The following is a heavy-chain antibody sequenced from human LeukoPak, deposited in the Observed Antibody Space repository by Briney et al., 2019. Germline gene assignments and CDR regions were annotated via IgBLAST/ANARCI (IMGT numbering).Heavy chain of an antibody. CDR2: IKQDGSEK. J-gene: IGHJ5*02. CDR3: ARDGSSWNYNWFDP. D-gene: IGHD6-13*01. Sequence: PGGSLRLSCAASGFTFSSYWMSWVRQAPGKGLEWVANIKQDGSEKYYVDSVKGRFTISRDNAKNSLYLQMNSLRAEDTAVYYCARDGSSWNYNWFDPWGQGTLVTVSS. CDR1: GFTFSSYW. V-gene: IGHV3-7*01.